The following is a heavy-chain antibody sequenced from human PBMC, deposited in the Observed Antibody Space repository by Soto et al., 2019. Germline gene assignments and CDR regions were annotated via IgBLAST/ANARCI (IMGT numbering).Heavy chain of an antibody. J-gene: IGHJ4*02. D-gene: IGHD5-12*01. Sequence: SLRLSCAASGFTFSSYSMNWVRQAPGTGLEWVSSTSRSSSYIYYADSVKGRFTISRDNAKNSLYLQMNSLRAEDTAVYYCARDFTPSGYDPPGYCGQGTLVTASS. CDR2: TSRSSSYI. CDR3: ARDFTPSGYDPPGY. V-gene: IGHV3-21*01. CDR1: GFTFSSYS.